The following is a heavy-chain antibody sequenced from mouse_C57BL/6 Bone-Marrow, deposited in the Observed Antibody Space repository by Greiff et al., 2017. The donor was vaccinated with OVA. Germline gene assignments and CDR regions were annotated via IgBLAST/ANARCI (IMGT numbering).Heavy chain of an antibody. CDR1: GYTFTDYY. V-gene: IGHV1-19*01. CDR2: INPYNGGT. CDR3: ARGTTVVDWYFDV. Sequence: SGPVLVKPGASVKMSCKASGYTFTDYYMNWVKQSHGKSLEWIGVINPYNGGTSYNQKFKGKATLTVDKSSSTAYMELNSLTSEDSAVYYCARGTTVVDWYFDVWGTGTTVTVSS. D-gene: IGHD1-1*01. J-gene: IGHJ1*03.